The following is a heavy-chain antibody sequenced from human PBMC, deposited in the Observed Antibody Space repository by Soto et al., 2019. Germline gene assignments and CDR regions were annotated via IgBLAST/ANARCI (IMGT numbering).Heavy chain of an antibody. J-gene: IGHJ3*01. CDR2: IHPGGQTI. V-gene: IGHV3-48*03. CDR1: GFTFSSSE. Sequence: EVQLVESGGGLVQPVGSLRLSCAASGFTFSSSEMYWVRQAPGKGLEWISYIHPGGQTIFYAESVKGRFTISRDNAKHSVYLQMNSLRAEDTAVYYCARRGSRWGRGTKVTVSS. D-gene: IGHD2-15*01. CDR3: ARRGSR.